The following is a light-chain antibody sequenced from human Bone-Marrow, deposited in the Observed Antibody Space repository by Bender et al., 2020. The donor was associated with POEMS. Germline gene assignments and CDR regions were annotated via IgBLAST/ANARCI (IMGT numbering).Light chain of an antibody. V-gene: IGLV2-8*01. Sequence: QSALTQPPSASGSPGQSVTISCTGTSSDVGFYNYVSWYQQHPGKAPKLMIYEVRQRPSGVPDRFSGSKSGNTASLTVSGLQADDEADYYCAAWDAGLSGGVFGGGTKLTVL. CDR1: SSDVGFYNY. CDR2: EVR. J-gene: IGLJ3*02. CDR3: AAWDAGLSGGV.